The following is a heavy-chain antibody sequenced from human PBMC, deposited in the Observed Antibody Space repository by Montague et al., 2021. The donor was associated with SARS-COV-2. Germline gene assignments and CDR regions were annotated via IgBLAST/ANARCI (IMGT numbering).Heavy chain of an antibody. CDR3: ATVARGCSATSCYLSS. CDR2: VFYTDYT. D-gene: IGHD2-2*01. Sequence: SETLSLTCAVSGASISSNTWWNWVRQSPGRGLVWIGEVFYTDYTXYNPSLKSRLTISLDKSKNQVSLWLTSVTAADTAVYYCATVARGCSATSCYLSSWGPGTLVTVSS. V-gene: IGHV4-4*02. CDR1: GASISSNTW. J-gene: IGHJ4*02.